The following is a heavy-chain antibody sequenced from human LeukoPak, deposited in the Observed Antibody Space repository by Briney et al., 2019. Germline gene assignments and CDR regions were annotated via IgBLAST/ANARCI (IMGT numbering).Heavy chain of an antibody. V-gene: IGHV1-2*02. CDR2: INPNSGGT. CDR1: GYTFTDYY. D-gene: IGHD3-9*01. Sequence: ASVKVSCKASGYTFTDYYLHWVRRAPGQGLEWMGWINPNSGGTNYAQKFQGRVTMTRDTSISTAYMERSRLRSDDTAVYYCARAADILTGYAPGDYWGQGTLVTVSS. CDR3: ARAADILTGYAPGDY. J-gene: IGHJ4*02.